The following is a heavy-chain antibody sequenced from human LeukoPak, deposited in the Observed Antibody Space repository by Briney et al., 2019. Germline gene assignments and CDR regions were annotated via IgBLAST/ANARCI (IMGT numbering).Heavy chain of an antibody. CDR3: ARGSRSSFDS. Sequence: GGSLRLSCAASGFTFSSFPMHWVRQAPGKGLEYVSAITINGGSTYYANSVKGRFTISRDNPKNTVYLQMGSVRAEDMAAYYCARGSRSSFDSWGQGTLVTVSS. CDR2: ITINGGST. V-gene: IGHV3-64*01. D-gene: IGHD6-6*01. J-gene: IGHJ4*02. CDR1: GFTFSSFP.